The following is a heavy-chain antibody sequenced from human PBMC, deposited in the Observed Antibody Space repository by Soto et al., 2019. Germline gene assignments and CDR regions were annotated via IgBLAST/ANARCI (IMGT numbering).Heavy chain of an antibody. D-gene: IGHD3-3*01. Sequence: QVQLQQWGAGLLKPSETLSLTCAVYGGSFSGYYWSWIRQPPGKGLEWIGEINHSGSTNYNPSLKGRVTISVDTSKNQFSLKLSSVTAADTAVYYCARFFAYYYGMDVWGQGTTVTVSS. CDR2: INHSGST. CDR1: GGSFSGYY. CDR3: ARFFAYYYGMDV. J-gene: IGHJ6*02. V-gene: IGHV4-34*01.